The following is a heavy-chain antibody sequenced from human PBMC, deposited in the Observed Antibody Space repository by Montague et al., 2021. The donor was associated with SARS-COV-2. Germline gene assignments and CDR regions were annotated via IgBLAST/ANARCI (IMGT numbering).Heavy chain of an antibody. CDR3: ARAGRGSSWYEVSFDF. V-gene: IGHV4-59*01. CDR1: GGSISRYS. CDR2: IYNSGST. Sequence: SETLSLTCTVSGGSISRYSWTWVRQPPGKGLEWIGYIYNSGSTNYNPSLTSRVTISVDTSKNQFSLKLSSVAAADTAVYYCARAGRGSSWYEVSFDFWGQGTVVTVSS. J-gene: IGHJ4*02. D-gene: IGHD6-13*01.